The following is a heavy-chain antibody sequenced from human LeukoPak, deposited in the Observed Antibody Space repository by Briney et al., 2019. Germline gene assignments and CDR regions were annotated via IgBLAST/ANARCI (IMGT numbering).Heavy chain of an antibody. D-gene: IGHD3-10*01. CDR3: AKDRTYYGSGSLYYFDY. CDR1: GFTFSSYG. V-gene: IGHV3-33*06. Sequence: GGSLRLSCAASGFTFSSYGMHWVRQAPGKGLEWVVVIWYDGSNKYYADSVKGRFTISRDNSKNTLYLQMNSLRAEDTAVYYCAKDRTYYGSGSLYYFDYWGQGTLVTVSS. J-gene: IGHJ4*02. CDR2: IWYDGSNK.